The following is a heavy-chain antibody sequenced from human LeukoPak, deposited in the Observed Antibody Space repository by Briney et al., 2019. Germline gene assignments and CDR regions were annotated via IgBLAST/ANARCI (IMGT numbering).Heavy chain of an antibody. CDR3: ARDLTNEYYDSSGYGYYWDY. J-gene: IGHJ4*02. Sequence: PGGSLRLSCAASGFTFSSYWMSWVRPAPGKGLEWVDNIKQDGSEKYYVDSVKGRFTISRDNAKKPLYLQMNSWRDEDPAVYYCARDLTNEYYDSSGYGYYWDYWAQGPRVTVSS. V-gene: IGHV3-7*01. D-gene: IGHD3-22*01. CDR1: GFTFSSYW. CDR2: IKQDGSEK.